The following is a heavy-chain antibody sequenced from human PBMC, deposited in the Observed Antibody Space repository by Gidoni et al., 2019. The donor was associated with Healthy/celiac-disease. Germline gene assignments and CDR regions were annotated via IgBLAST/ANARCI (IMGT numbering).Heavy chain of an antibody. CDR1: GGSLSSGGYY. V-gene: IGHV4-31*03. CDR2: IYYSGST. CDR3: ASVGRDGYNYYFDY. J-gene: IGHJ4*02. Sequence: QVQLQESGPGLVKPSQTLSLTCPVSGGSLSSGGYYWSWIRQHPGKGLEWIGYIYYSGSTYYNPSLKSRVTISVDTSKNQFSLKLSSVTAADTAVYYCASVGRDGYNYYFDYWGQGTLVTVSS. D-gene: IGHD5-12*01.